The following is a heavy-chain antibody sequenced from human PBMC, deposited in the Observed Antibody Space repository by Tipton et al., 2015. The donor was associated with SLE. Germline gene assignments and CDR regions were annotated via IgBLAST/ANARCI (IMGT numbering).Heavy chain of an antibody. J-gene: IGHJ4*02. CDR2: IYYIGSGST. CDR1: GGSVSSVGYY. CDR3: ARDRSRGYASFDD. V-gene: IGHV4-31*03. D-gene: IGHD5-12*01. Sequence: LRLSCTVSGGSVSSVGYYWSWIRLQPGKGLERIGYIYYIGSGSTSYNPSLKSRLTISVDTSKNQFSLKLSSVTAADTAVYYCARDRSRGYASFDDWGQGTLVTVSS.